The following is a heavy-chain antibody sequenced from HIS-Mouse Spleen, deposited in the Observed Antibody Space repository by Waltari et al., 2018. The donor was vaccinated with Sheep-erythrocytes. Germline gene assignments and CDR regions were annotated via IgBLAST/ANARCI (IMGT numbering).Heavy chain of an antibody. J-gene: IGHJ4*02. CDR3: ARVLGHVDTAMVDY. D-gene: IGHD5-18*01. Sequence: QVQLVQSGAEVKKPGASVTVSCKASGYTFTSYYMPWVRQAPGQGLEWMGWINTNSGGTNYAQKFQGRVTMTRDTSISTAYMELSRLRSDDTAVYYCARVLGHVDTAMVDYWGQGTLVTVSS. CDR2: INTNSGGT. V-gene: IGHV1-2*02. CDR1: GYTFTSYY.